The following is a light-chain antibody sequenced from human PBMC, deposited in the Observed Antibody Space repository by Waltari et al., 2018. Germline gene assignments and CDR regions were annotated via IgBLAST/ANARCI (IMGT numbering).Light chain of an antibody. CDR1: GSNIGAGFD. CDR3: QSYDTSLSVV. J-gene: IGLJ3*02. V-gene: IGLV1-40*01. Sequence: QSVLTQAPSMSGAPGQRVTISCTGSGSNIGAGFDVHWYQQLPRAAPKLLLYGSTSRPLGVPDRFFGSTSGTSASLVIIGLQPEDEAVYYCQSYDTSLSVVFGGGTKLTVL. CDR2: GST.